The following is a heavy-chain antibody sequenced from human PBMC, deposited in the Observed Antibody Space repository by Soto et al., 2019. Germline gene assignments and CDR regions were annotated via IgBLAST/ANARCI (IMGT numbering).Heavy chain of an antibody. CDR2: IIPILGIT. D-gene: IGHD6-19*01. CDR1: GGTFSTYT. Sequence: SVKVSCKTSGGTFSTYTVSWVRQAPGQGLEWMGRIIPILGITNYAQKFQGRVTITADKSTSTAYMELSSLRSEDTAVYYCAGGSGDDIGSYWGQGTLVTV. J-gene: IGHJ4*02. V-gene: IGHV1-69*02. CDR3: AGGSGDDIGSY.